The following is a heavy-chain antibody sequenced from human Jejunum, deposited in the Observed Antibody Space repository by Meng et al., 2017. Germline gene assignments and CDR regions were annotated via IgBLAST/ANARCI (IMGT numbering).Heavy chain of an antibody. CDR3: ARLSYCSGGGCYFDY. CDR1: GGSISSYY. CDR2: MYNSGST. V-gene: IGHV4-59*01. D-gene: IGHD2-15*01. Sequence: SENLSPTCTVPGGSISSYYWSWIRQPPGKGLEWIVSMYNSGSTNYNPSLKSRVTLSVDTSKSQFSLKLISVTAADTAVYYCARLSYCSGGGCYFDYWGHGTLVTVSS. J-gene: IGHJ4*01.